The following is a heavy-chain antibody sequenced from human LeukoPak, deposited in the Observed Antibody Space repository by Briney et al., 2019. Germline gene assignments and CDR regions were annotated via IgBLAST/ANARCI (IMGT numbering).Heavy chain of an antibody. CDR1: GFSFNYYG. Sequence: GRSLRLSCAASGFSFNYYGMHWLRQAPGKGLEWVAFIRFDGSDQYYADSAKGRFTISRDKSKNTLDLHMNSLRAEDTAVYYCARALSSDSGWYYFDHWGQGTLVTVSS. V-gene: IGHV3-33*01. J-gene: IGHJ4*02. D-gene: IGHD6-19*01. CDR3: ARALSSDSGWYYFDH. CDR2: IRFDGSDQ.